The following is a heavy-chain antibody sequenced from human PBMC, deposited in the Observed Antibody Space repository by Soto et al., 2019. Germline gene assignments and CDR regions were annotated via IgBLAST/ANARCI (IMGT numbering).Heavy chain of an antibody. Sequence: GGSLRLSCAASGFTFSSYGMHWVRQAPGKGLEWVAVISYDGSNKYYADSVKGRFTISRDNSKNTLYLQMNSLRAEDTAVYYCAKVSGSGSYLSADLDYWGQGTLVTVSS. D-gene: IGHD3-10*01. CDR1: GFTFSSYG. V-gene: IGHV3-30*18. J-gene: IGHJ4*02. CDR2: ISYDGSNK. CDR3: AKVSGSGSYLSADLDY.